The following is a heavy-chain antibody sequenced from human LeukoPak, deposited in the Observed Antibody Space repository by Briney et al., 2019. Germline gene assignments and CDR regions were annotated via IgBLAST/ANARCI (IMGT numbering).Heavy chain of an antibody. V-gene: IGHV3-23*01. CDR1: GFTFSTTA. J-gene: IGHJ4*02. D-gene: IGHD1-26*01. Sequence: GGSLRLSCAASGFTFSTTAMSWVRQAPGKGLEWVSAISGSGGSTYYADSVKGRFTISRDNSKNTLYLQMNSLRAEDTAVYYCAKEGTGGSYAYWGQGTLVTVSS. CDR2: ISGSGGST. CDR3: AKEGTGGSYAY.